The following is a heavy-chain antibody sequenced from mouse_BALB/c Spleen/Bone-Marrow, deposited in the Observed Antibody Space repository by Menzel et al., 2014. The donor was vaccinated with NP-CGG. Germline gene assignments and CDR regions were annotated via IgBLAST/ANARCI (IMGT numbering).Heavy chain of an antibody. CDR1: GYAFTNYW. J-gene: IGHJ4*01. V-gene: IGHV1-63*01. D-gene: IGHD1-2*01. CDR3: ARPQFISGRYYAMDY. Sequence: QVHVKQSGAELVRPGTSVKISCKASGYAFTNYWLDWVKQSPGHGLEWIGDIYPGSGNTYFNEKFKGKATLTADKSSSTAHMQLSSLTSEDSAVYFCARPQFISGRYYAMDYWGQGTSVTVSS. CDR2: IYPGSGNT.